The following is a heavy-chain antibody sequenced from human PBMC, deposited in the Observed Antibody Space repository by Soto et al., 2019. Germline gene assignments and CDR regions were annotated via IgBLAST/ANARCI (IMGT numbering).Heavy chain of an antibody. CDR3: AHSPAYDISTGYYPFDY. Sequence: QITLKESGPTLVKPTQTLTLTCTFSGFSLSTSGVGVAWIRQPPGKALEWLALIYWDDGKRYSPSLKTRLNITKDTTKNQVVLTLTNVDPLDTATYYCAHSPAYDISTGYYPFDYWGQGALVTVSS. D-gene: IGHD3-9*01. CDR1: GFSLSTSGVG. V-gene: IGHV2-5*02. J-gene: IGHJ4*02. CDR2: IYWDDGK.